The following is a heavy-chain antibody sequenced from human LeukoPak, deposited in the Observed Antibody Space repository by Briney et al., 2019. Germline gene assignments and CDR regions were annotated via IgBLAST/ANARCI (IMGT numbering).Heavy chain of an antibody. D-gene: IGHD6-19*01. J-gene: IGHJ3*02. CDR3: AKDRRSSVGSFDI. V-gene: IGHV3-21*04. CDR2: ISSSSSYI. Sequence: GGSLRLSCAASGFTFSSYSMNWVRQAPGKGLEWVSSISSSSSYIYYADSVKGRFTISRDNAKNSLYLQMNSLRAEDTALYYCAKDRRSSVGSFDIWGQGTMVTVSS. CDR1: GFTFSSYS.